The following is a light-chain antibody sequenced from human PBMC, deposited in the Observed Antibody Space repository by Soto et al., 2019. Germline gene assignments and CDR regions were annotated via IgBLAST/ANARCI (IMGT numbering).Light chain of an antibody. J-gene: IGLJ2*01. V-gene: IGLV4-69*01. CDR3: RTWDTHVI. Sequence: QAVVTQSPSASASLGASVKLTCTLTSGHSTYAIAWHQQQPEKGPRYLMEINSDGSHNKGDGIPDRFSGSSSGTERYLTISSRQSEDEADYYCRTWDTHVIFGGGTKVTVL. CDR1: SGHSTYA. CDR2: INSDGSH.